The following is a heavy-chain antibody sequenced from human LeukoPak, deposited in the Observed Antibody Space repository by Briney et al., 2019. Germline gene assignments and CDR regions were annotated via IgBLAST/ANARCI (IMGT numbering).Heavy chain of an antibody. J-gene: IGHJ5*02. CDR1: CGFISCYY. CDR3: AKQILRFDP. CDR2: IFYGWGT. V-gene: IGHV4-59*08. Sequence: ETLSLTCTVSCGFISCYYGRLIRLPPGGGRGWMGYIFYGWGTKYNPSLKGRVTMSVDKSKTPFSLQWSSFNSSDPAVYYCAKQILRFDPWGQGTLVTVSS.